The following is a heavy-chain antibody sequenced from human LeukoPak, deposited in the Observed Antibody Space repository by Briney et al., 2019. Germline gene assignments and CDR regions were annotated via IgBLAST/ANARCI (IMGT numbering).Heavy chain of an antibody. V-gene: IGHV3-7*03. CDR3: AREGYRSGFDI. J-gene: IGHJ3*02. Sequence: GGSLRLSCAASGFTFSTYWMTWVRQAPGKGLEWVANIKQDGSEKYYVDSVKGQFTVSRDNAKNSLYLQMYSLRAEDTAVYYCAREGYRSGFDIWGQGTMVTVSS. CDR2: IKQDGSEK. CDR1: GFTFSTYW. D-gene: IGHD3-3*01.